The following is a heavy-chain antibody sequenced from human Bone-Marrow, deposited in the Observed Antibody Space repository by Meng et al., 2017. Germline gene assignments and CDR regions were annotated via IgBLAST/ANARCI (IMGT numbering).Heavy chain of an antibody. CDR3: ARVRVEYWYFDL. Sequence: GPGLVNPCETCSLPCTVSGGSISSSSYYWGWIRQPPGKGLEWIGSIYYSGSTYYNPSLKSRVTISVDTSKNQFSLKLSSVTAADTAVYYCARVRVEYWYFDLWGRGTLVTVSS. CDR2: IYYSGST. V-gene: IGHV4-39*07. CDR1: GGSISSSSYY. J-gene: IGHJ2*01.